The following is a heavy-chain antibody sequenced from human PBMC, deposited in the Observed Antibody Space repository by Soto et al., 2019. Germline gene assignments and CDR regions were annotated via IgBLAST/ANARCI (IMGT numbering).Heavy chain of an antibody. D-gene: IGHD2-8*01. Sequence: GGALRLSCAASGFTFSNCAMTWVRQAPGKGLEWVSSITSGSSFIDYADSVKGRFTISRDDAKNSLFLQMSSLRADDTAVYYCARSQRNGAMDVWGQGTTVTVSS. V-gene: IGHV3-21*01. CDR1: GFTFSNCA. CDR2: ITSGSSFI. J-gene: IGHJ6*02. CDR3: ARSQRNGAMDV.